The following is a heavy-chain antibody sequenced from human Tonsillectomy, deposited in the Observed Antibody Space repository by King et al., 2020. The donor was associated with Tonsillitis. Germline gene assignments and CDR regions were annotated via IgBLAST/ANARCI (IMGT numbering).Heavy chain of an antibody. D-gene: IGHD3-10*01. CDR1: GGSFSGYY. J-gene: IGHJ5*02. CDR2: INHSGST. V-gene: IGHV4-34*01. Sequence: QVQLQQWGAGLLKPSEILSLTCAVDGGSFSGYYWSGIRQPPGKGLEWIGEINHSGSTNYHPSLKSRGTISVDTSKNQFSLKLSPVTAADTAVYYCARGSLYYYGSGSYRRWFDPWGQGTLVTVSS. CDR3: ARGSLYYYGSGSYRRWFDP.